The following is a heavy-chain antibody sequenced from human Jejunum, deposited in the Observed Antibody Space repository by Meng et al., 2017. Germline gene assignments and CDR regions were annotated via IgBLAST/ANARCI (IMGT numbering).Heavy chain of an antibody. CDR2: ISGAGGTT. D-gene: IGHD5-18*01. J-gene: IGHJ4*02. V-gene: IGHV3-23*01. CDR3: AHAVNDVDTAPDH. CDR1: GFTFSSYA. Sequence: GGSLRLSCAASGFTFSSYAMSWVRQAPGKGLEWVSAISGAGGTTYYADSVKGWFTISRDSSRNTLYLQMTSLRGEDTAVYYCAHAVNDVDTAPDHWGQGTMVTVSS.